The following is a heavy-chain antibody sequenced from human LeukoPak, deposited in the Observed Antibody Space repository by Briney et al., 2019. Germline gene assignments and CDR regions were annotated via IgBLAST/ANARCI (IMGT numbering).Heavy chain of an antibody. CDR3: ARGWAWSRRKAFDI. D-gene: IGHD1-1*01. CDR2: VDQDGSEK. V-gene: IGHV3-7*03. Sequence: GGSLRLSCAASGFIFNSYWMNWLREAPGKGLEWVANVDQDGSEKYYVCSVKGRFTISRDNAKNSLYLQMNSLKVEDTDVYYCARGWAWSRRKAFDIWGQGTMVTVSS. CDR1: GFIFNSYW. J-gene: IGHJ3*02.